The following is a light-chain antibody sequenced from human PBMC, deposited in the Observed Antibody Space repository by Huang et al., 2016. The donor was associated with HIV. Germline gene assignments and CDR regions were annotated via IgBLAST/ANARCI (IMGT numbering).Light chain of an antibody. CDR2: DAS. Sequence: EIVLTQSPGTLSLSPGERVTLSCRASQSVTSSFLAWYQQKPGQAPRLLIYDASRRAPGIPDSVSGSGSGTDFTLPISRLEPEDFAVYFCQQYDTSPPVTFGQGTKVEIK. J-gene: IGKJ1*01. V-gene: IGKV3-20*01. CDR1: QSVTSSF. CDR3: QQYDTSPPVT.